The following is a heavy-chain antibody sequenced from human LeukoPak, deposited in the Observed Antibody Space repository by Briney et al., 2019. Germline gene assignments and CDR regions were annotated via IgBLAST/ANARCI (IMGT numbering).Heavy chain of an antibody. CDR1: GDSVSSNSAA. CDR3: ARVSSYGSGGIYSTFYYGMDV. CDR2: TYYRSKWYN. Sequence: SQTLSLTCAISGDSVSSNSAAWNWIRQSPSRGLEWLGRTYYRSKWYNDYAVSVKSRITINPDTSKNQFSLQLNSVTPEDTAVYYCARVSSYGSGGIYSTFYYGMDVWGKGTTVTVSS. V-gene: IGHV6-1*01. J-gene: IGHJ6*04. D-gene: IGHD3-10*01.